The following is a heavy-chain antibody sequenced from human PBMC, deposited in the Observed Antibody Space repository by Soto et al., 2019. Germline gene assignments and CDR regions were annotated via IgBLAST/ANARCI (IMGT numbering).Heavy chain of an antibody. CDR1: GFTFSDYS. CDR2: IRTTPSVI. CDR3: ARVGTLYAMDV. V-gene: IGHV3-48*04. J-gene: IGHJ6*02. Sequence: GGSLRLSCAGSGFTFSDYSMNWVRQAPGKGLEWISYIRTTPSVIVYADSVKGRFTISRDNAKNSLYLQMDSLRAEDTAVYYCARVGTLYAMDVWGQGTTVTVSS. D-gene: IGHD7-27*01.